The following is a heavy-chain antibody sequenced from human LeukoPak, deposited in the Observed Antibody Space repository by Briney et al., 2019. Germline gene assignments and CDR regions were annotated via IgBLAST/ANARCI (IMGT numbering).Heavy chain of an antibody. V-gene: IGHV3-30*03. CDR3: ARDWGASGSYFVDY. J-gene: IGHJ4*02. CDR2: LSYDGSNE. D-gene: IGHD3-10*01. Sequence: PGRSLRLSCAASGFTFSNYGMHWVRQAPGKGLEWVAVLSYDGSNEYYADSVKGRFAISRDNSKNTLYLQMNSLRAEDTAVYYCARDWGASGSYFVDYWGQGTLVTVSS. CDR1: GFTFSNYG.